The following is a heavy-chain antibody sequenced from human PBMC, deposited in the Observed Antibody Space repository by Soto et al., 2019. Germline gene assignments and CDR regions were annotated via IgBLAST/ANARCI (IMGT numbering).Heavy chain of an antibody. J-gene: IGHJ6*02. V-gene: IGHV4-30-4*01. CDR3: ARRLVGATRDYYYYGMDV. CDR2: IYYSGRT. Sequence: SETLSLTCTVSGGSISSGDYYWSWIRQPPGKGLEWIGYIYYSGRTYYNPSLKSRVTISVDTSKNQFSLKLSSVTAADTAVYYCARRLVGATRDYYYYGMDVWGQGTTVTV. CDR1: GGSISSGDYY. D-gene: IGHD1-26*01.